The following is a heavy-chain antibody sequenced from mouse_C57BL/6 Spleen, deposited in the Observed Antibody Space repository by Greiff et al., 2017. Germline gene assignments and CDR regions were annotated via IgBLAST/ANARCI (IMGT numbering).Heavy chain of an antibody. CDR3: ARIVTTGYYAMDY. CDR2: INPNNGGT. J-gene: IGHJ4*01. D-gene: IGHD2-5*01. V-gene: IGHV1-18*01. Sequence: VQLQQSGPELVKPGASVKIPCKASGYTFTDYNMDWVKQSHGKSLEWIGDINPNNGGTIYNQKFKGKATLTVDKSTSTAYMELRSLTSEDTAVYYCARIVTTGYYAMDYWGQGTSVTVSS. CDR1: GYTFTDYN.